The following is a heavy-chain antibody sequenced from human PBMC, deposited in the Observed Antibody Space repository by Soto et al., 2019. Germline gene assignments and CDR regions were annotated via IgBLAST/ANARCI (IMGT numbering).Heavy chain of an antibody. CDR2: ISTYNGNT. J-gene: IGHJ4*02. CDR1: GYGFMNYG. V-gene: IGHV1-18*01. Sequence: QVQLVQSGPEVKKSGASVKVSCKASGYGFMNYGISWVRQAPGQGLEWMGWISTYNGNTDYAQKFQDRVTMTADASITTAYMELRNLRSDATAVYYCARGWDYTDYYGDFWGQGTLVTVSS. CDR3: ARGWDYTDYYGDF. D-gene: IGHD4-17*01.